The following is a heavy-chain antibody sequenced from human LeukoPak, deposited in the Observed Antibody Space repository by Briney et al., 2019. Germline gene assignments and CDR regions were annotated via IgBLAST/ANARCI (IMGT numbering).Heavy chain of an antibody. J-gene: IGHJ4*02. Sequence: GGSLRLSCAASGFTFSIYGMNWVRQSPGKGLEWVSGIGGSGDRTYYADSVKGRFTISRDNSKNTLYLQMNSLRAEDTAVYYCVRSCLAASDYWGQGTLVTVSS. V-gene: IGHV3-23*01. CDR2: IGGSGDRT. CDR1: GFTFSIYG. D-gene: IGHD3-3*01. CDR3: VRSCLAASDY.